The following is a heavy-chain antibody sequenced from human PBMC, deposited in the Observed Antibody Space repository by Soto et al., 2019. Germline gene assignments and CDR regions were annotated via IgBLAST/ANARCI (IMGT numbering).Heavy chain of an antibody. Sequence: QVQLQESGPGLVKPSQTLSLTCTVSGGSISSGDYYWSWIRQPPGKGLEWIGYIYYSGSTYYKSSLKSRVIISIATSKNQFSLKLSSVTAADTAVSYCARKGWPDVFDIWCQGAMVTVSS. CDR3: ARKGWPDVFDI. CDR1: GGSISSGDYY. V-gene: IGHV4-30-4*01. J-gene: IGHJ3*02. CDR2: IYYSGST.